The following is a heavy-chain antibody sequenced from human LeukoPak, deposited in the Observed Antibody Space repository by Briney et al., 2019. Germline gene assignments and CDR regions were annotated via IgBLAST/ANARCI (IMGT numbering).Heavy chain of an antibody. D-gene: IGHD3-10*01. CDR3: AKSQLYYGSFDY. V-gene: IGHV3-21*01. J-gene: IGHJ4*02. CDR2: ISSSSSYI. CDR1: GFTFSSYS. Sequence: GGSLRLSCAASGFTFSSYSMNWVRQAPGKGLEWVSSISSSSSYIYYADSVKGRFTISRDNAKNSLYLQMNSLRAEDTAVYYCAKSQLYYGSFDYWGQGTLVTVSS.